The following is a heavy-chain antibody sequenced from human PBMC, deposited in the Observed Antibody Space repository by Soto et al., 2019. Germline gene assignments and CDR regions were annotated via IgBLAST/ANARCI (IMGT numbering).Heavy chain of an antibody. V-gene: IGHV3-30-3*01. CDR3: ASQGYGDYPTLY. CDR2: ISYDGSNK. J-gene: IGHJ4*02. D-gene: IGHD4-17*01. Sequence: QVQLVESGGGVVQPGRSLRLSCAASGFTFSSYAMHWVRQAPGKGLEWVAVISYDGSNKYYADSVKGRFTISRDNSKNTLYLQMNSLRAEDTAVYYCASQGYGDYPTLYWGQGTLVTVSS. CDR1: GFTFSSYA.